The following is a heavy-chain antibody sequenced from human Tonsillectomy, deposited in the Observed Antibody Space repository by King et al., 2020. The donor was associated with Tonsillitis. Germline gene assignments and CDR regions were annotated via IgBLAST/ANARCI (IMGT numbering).Heavy chain of an antibody. CDR1: GFTVSSNY. V-gene: IGHV3-53*04. D-gene: IGHD6-19*01. Sequence: VQLVESGGGLVQPGGSLRLSCAASGFTVSSNYMSWVRQAPGKGLEWVSVIYSGGNTYYADSVKGRFTISRHNSKNTLYLQMNSLRAEDTAVYYCARDCKWSVAVAGSDYYYYGMDVWGQGTTVTVSS. J-gene: IGHJ6*02. CDR3: ARDCKWSVAVAGSDYYYYGMDV. CDR2: IYSGGNT.